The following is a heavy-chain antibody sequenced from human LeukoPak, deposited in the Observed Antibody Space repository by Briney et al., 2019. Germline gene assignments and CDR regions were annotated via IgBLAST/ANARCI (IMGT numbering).Heavy chain of an antibody. V-gene: IGHV1-58*02. D-gene: IGHD4-23*01. J-gene: IGHJ3*02. CDR3: AAESGGGNSDAFDI. Sequence: GTSVKVSCKASGFTFTSSAMQWVRQARGQRLEWIGWIVVGNGNTNYAQKFQERVTITRDMSTSTAYMELSSLRSEDTAVYYCAAESGGGNSDAFDIWGQGTMVTVSS. CDR1: GFTFTSSA. CDR2: IVVGNGNT.